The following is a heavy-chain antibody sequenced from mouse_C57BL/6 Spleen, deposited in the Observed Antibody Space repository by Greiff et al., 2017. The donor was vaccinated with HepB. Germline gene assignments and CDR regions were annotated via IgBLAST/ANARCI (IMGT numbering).Heavy chain of an antibody. Sequence: EVLLVESGAGLVKPGGSLKLSCAASGFTFSDYGMHWVRQAPEKGLEWVAYISSGSSTIYYADTVKGRFTISRDNAKNTLFLQMTSLRSEDTAMYYSVRPCYSSYMAWFDYWGQGTLVTVSA. D-gene: IGHD2-5*01. CDR3: VRPCYSSYMAWFDY. CDR2: ISSGSSTI. V-gene: IGHV5-17*01. CDR1: GFTFSDYG. J-gene: IGHJ3*01.